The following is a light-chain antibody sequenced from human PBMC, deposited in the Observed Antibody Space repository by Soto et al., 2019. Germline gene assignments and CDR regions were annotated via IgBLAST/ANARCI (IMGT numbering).Light chain of an antibody. J-gene: IGKJ4*01. CDR2: GAS. V-gene: IGKV3-20*01. CDR1: QNLSSSY. CDR3: QQYDSSPQLT. Sequence: EIVLTQSPGTLSLSPGDRATLSCRASQNLSSSYLAWYQQKLGQAPRLLIYGASSRATGIPDRFSGSVSGTDFILTISRLEPEDFAVYYCQQYDSSPQLTFGGGTKVEIK.